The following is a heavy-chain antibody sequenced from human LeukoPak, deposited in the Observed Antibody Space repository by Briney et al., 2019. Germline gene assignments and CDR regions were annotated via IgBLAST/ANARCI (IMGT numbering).Heavy chain of an antibody. CDR1: GYTFTSYA. CDR3: ARVDLYYDSSGYSQAANDY. J-gene: IGHJ4*02. CDR2: VSAYNGVT. V-gene: IGHV1-18*01. Sequence: ASVKVSCKASGYTFTSYAISWVRQAPGQGLEWMGWVSAYNGVTNYAQKFQGRVTMATDTPTSTAYMELRSLRSDDTAVYYCARVDLYYDSSGYSQAANDYWGQGTLVPVSS. D-gene: IGHD3-22*01.